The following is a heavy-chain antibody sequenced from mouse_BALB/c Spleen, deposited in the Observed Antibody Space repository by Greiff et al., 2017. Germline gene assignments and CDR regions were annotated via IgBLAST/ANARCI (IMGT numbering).Heavy chain of an antibody. CDR2: IDPSDSET. V-gene: IGHV1-69*02. D-gene: IGHD2-14*01. Sequence: VQLQQPGAELVKPGAPVKLSCKASGYTFTSYWMNWVKQRPGRGLEWIGRIDPSDSETHYNQKFKDKATLTVDKSSSTAYIQLSSLTSEDSAVYYCARVDGYYRYAMDYWGQGTSVTVSS. J-gene: IGHJ4*01. CDR1: GYTFTSYW. CDR3: ARVDGYYRYAMDY.